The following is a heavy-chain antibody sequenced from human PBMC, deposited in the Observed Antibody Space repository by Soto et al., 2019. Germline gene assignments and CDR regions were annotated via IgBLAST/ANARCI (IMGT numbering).Heavy chain of an antibody. CDR2: ISYDGSNK. V-gene: IGHV3-30*18. Sequence: QVQLVESGGGVVQPGRSLRLSCAASGFTFSSYGMHWVRQAPGKGLAWVAVISYDGSNKYYADSVKGRFTISRDNSKNTLYLQMNSLRAEDTAVYYCAKSSPLIRAAAGSFYGMDVWGQGTTVTVSS. J-gene: IGHJ6*02. CDR3: AKSSPLIRAAAGSFYGMDV. D-gene: IGHD6-13*01. CDR1: GFTFSSYG.